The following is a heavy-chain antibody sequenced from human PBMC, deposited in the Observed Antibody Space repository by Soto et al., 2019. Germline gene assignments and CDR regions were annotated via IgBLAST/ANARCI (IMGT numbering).Heavy chain of an antibody. CDR2: ISYDGSNK. Sequence: PGGSLRLSCAASGFTFSSYGMHWVRQAPGKGLEWVAVISYDGSNKYYADSVKGRFTISRDNSKNTLYLQMNSLRAEDTAVYYCAKKGDPRLDWAYFDYWGQRTLVTGST. CDR1: GFTFSSYG. J-gene: IGHJ4*02. V-gene: IGHV3-30*18. D-gene: IGHD3-16*01. CDR3: AKKGDPRLDWAYFDY.